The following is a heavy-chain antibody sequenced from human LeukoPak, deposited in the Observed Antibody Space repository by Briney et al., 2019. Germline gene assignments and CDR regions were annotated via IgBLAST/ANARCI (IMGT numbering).Heavy chain of an antibody. CDR3: AKEPYYYDSSGFDY. D-gene: IGHD3-22*01. V-gene: IGHV3-30*18. CDR2: ISYDGSSK. J-gene: IGHJ4*02. CDR1: VFTLSSYR. Sequence: GGSLRLSCAASVFTLSSYRVQWVRQALGKGREWVVVISYDGSSKYYADSVKGRFTISRDNSKNTLYLQMNSLRGEDTAVYYCAKEPYYYDSSGFDYWGQGTLVTVSS.